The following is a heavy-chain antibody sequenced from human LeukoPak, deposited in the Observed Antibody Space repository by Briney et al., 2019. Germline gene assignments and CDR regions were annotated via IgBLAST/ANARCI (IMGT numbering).Heavy chain of an antibody. Sequence: SETLSLTCTVSGGSISSSSYYWSWLRQPPGKGLEWIGYIYYSGSTNYNPSLKSRVTISVDTSKNQFSLKLSSVTAADTAVYYCARGPPFRAWLVGFDPWGQGTLVTVSS. J-gene: IGHJ5*02. CDR2: IYYSGST. CDR1: GGSISSSSYY. V-gene: IGHV4-61*01. D-gene: IGHD6-19*01. CDR3: ARGPPFRAWLVGFDP.